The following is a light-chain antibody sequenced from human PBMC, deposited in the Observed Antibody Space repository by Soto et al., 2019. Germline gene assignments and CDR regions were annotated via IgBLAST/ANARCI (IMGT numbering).Light chain of an antibody. CDR1: RGISSY. V-gene: IGKV1-9*01. J-gene: IGKJ5*01. Sequence: DIQLTQSPSFLSASVGDRVTITCLAIRGISSYLAWCQQKPGKAPKLLIYAASTLHTGVPSRFRGSGSGTEFTLTISSLQPEDFALFYCQHYDSLPITFGQGTRLEIK. CDR2: AAS. CDR3: QHYDSLPIT.